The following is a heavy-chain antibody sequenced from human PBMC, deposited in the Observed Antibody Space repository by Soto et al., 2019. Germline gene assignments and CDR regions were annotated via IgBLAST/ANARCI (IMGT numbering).Heavy chain of an antibody. V-gene: IGHV1-69*02. J-gene: IGHJ3*02. CDR2: IIPILGIA. Sequence: QVQLVQSGAEVKKPGSSVKVSCKASGGTFSSYTISWVRQAPGQVLEWMGRIIPILGIANYAQKFQGRVTITAEKSTSRAYMDLSGLRSEHTAVDYCAGGSSPYAFDIWGQGTMVTVSS. CDR1: GGTFSSYT. CDR3: AGGSSPYAFDI. D-gene: IGHD6-6*01.